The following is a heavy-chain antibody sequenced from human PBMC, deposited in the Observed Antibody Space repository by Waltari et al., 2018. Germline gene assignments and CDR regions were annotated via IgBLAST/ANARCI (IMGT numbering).Heavy chain of an antibody. J-gene: IGHJ3*02. Sequence: EVQLLESGGGLVQPGGSLRLSCAASGFTFSSYAMSWVRQAPGKGLEWVSAISGSGGSKYYADSVKGRFTISRDNSKNTLYLQMNSLRAEDTAVYYCAKDADGYGSGRFAFDIWGQGTMVTVSS. CDR3: AKDADGYGSGRFAFDI. CDR2: ISGSGGSK. D-gene: IGHD3-10*01. CDR1: GFTFSSYA. V-gene: IGHV3-23*01.